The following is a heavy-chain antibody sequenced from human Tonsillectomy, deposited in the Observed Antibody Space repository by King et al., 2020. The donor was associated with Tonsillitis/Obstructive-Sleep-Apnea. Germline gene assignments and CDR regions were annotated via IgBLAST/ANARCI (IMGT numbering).Heavy chain of an antibody. CDR2: INHSGST. V-gene: IGHV4-34*01. Sequence: VQLPQWGAGLLKPSETLSLTCAVYGGSFSGCYWSWIRQPPGKGLEWIGEINHSGSTNYNPSLKSRVTISVDTSKNQFSLKLSSVTAADTAVYYCARVGGYCSSTSCFNYYYYGMDVWGQGTTVTVSS. D-gene: IGHD2-2*01. CDR3: ARVGGYCSSTSCFNYYYYGMDV. J-gene: IGHJ6*02. CDR1: GGSFSGCY.